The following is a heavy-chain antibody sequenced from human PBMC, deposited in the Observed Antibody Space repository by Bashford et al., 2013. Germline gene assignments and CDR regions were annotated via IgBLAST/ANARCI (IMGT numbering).Heavy chain of an antibody. V-gene: IGHV3-33*01. J-gene: IGHJ6*02. Sequence: GGSLRLSCAASGFSFSSSAMHWIRQAPGKGLEWVAIIWNDGSYAYYADSIKGRFTISRDNSENTLYLQMNSLRAEDTAVYYCAREGNSGYDYYYYYGMDVWGQGTTVTVSS. CDR3: AREGNSGYDYYYYYGMDV. CDR1: GFSFSSSA. D-gene: IGHD5-12*01. CDR2: IWNDGSYA.